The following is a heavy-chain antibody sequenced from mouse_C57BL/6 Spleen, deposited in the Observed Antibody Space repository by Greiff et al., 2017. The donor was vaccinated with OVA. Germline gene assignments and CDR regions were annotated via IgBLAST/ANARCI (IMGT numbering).Heavy chain of an antibody. J-gene: IGHJ2*01. V-gene: IGHV1-64*01. D-gene: IGHD4-1*01. CDR1: GYTFTSYW. CDR2: IHPNSGST. CDR3: ARGNWDVLYYFDY. Sequence: VQLQQPGAELVKPGASVKLSCKASGYTFTSYWMHWVKQRPGQGLEWIGMIHPNSGSTNYNEKFKSKATLTVDKSSSTAYMQLSSLTSEDSAVYYCARGNWDVLYYFDYWGQGTTLTVPS.